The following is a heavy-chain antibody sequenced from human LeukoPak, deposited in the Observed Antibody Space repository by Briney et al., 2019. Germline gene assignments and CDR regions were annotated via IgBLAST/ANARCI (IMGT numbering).Heavy chain of an antibody. V-gene: IGHV3-7*01. CDR1: GFTFSSYW. CDR2: IKQDGSEK. J-gene: IGHJ6*03. CDR3: ARVEQLVRYYYYYYMDV. Sequence: GGSLRLSCAVSGFTFSSYWMSWVRQAPGKGLEWVANIKQDGSEKYYVDSVKGRFTISRDNAKNSLYLQMNSLRAEDTAVYYCARVEQLVRYYYYYYMDVWGKGTTVTVSS. D-gene: IGHD6-6*01.